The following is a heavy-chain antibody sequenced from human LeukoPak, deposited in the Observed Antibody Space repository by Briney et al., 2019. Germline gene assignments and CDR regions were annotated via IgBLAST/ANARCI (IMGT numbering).Heavy chain of an antibody. V-gene: IGHV4-34*01. J-gene: IGHJ6*04. CDR1: GGSFSGYY. Sequence: SETLSLTCAVYGGSFSGYYWSWIRQPPGKGLEGIGEINHSGSTNYNPSLKSRVTISVDTSKNQFSLKLSSVTAADTAVYYCARGRVDIVVVVAAPRDYYYGMDVWGKGTTVTVSS. CDR2: INHSGST. CDR3: ARGRVDIVVVVAAPRDYYYGMDV. D-gene: IGHD2-15*01.